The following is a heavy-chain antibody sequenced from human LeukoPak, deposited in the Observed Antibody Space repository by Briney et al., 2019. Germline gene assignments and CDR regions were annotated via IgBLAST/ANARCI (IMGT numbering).Heavy chain of an antibody. Sequence: GGSLRLSCAASGLTFSDYYMSWIRQAPGKGLEWVSYISSSGNTIYYADSVKGRFTISRDNAKNSLYLQMNSLRAEDTAVYYCAGDAYYYDSSGYYVYWGQGTLVTVSS. CDR1: GLTFSDYY. J-gene: IGHJ4*02. CDR3: AGDAYYYDSSGYYVY. CDR2: ISSSGNTI. V-gene: IGHV3-11*04. D-gene: IGHD3-22*01.